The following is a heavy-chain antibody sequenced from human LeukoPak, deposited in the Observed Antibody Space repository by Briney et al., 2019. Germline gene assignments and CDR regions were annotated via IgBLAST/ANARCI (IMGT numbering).Heavy chain of an antibody. CDR3: ARVSTVTTTLDY. D-gene: IGHD4-17*01. CDR2: INHSGGT. CDR1: GGSFSGYY. V-gene: IGHV4-34*01. Sequence: PSETLSLTCAVYGGSFSGYYWSWIRQPPGKGLEWIGEINHSGGTNYNPSPKSRVTISVDTSKNQFSLKLSSVAAADTAVYYCARVSTVTTTLDYWGQGTLVTVSS. J-gene: IGHJ4*02.